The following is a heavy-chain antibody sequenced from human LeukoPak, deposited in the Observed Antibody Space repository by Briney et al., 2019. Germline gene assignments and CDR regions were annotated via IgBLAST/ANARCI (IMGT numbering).Heavy chain of an antibody. J-gene: IGHJ3*02. CDR1: GGSISNENW. Sequence: SGTLSLTCAVSGGSISNENWWSWVRQPPGKGLEWIGEIHHRGGTNYNPSLRSRVTISIDTSKNQFSLKLTSVTAADTAVYYCATPNDAFNIWGQGTMVTVCS. CDR3: ATPNDAFNI. V-gene: IGHV4-4*02. CDR2: IHHRGGT.